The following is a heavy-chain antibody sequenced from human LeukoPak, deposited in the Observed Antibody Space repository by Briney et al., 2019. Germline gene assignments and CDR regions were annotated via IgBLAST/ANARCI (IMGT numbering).Heavy chain of an antibody. D-gene: IGHD1/OR15-1a*01. Sequence: GGSLRLSCVASGFSFSNYAINWVRQAPGKGLEWVSAISGSGGTIFYADSVKGRFTISRDNSKNTLSLQMNNVRAEDTAVYYCVFVKRNTNWFDPWGQGTLVTVSS. V-gene: IGHV3-23*01. CDR1: GFSFSNYA. J-gene: IGHJ5*02. CDR3: VFVKRNTNWFDP. CDR2: ISGSGGTI.